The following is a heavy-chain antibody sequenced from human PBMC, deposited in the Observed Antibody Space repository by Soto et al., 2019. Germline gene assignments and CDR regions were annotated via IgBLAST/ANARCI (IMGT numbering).Heavy chain of an antibody. Sequence: GGSLRLSCAASGFTFSSYAMSWVRQAPGKGLEWVSAISGSGGSTYYADSVKGRFTISRDNSKNTLYLQMNSLRAEDTAVYYCAVNDYGDSDAFDIWGQGTMVTVSS. CDR1: GFTFSSYA. CDR3: AVNDYGDSDAFDI. D-gene: IGHD4-17*01. J-gene: IGHJ3*02. V-gene: IGHV3-23*01. CDR2: ISGSGGST.